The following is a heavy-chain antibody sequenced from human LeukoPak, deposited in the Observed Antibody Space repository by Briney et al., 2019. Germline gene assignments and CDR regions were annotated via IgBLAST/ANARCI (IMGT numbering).Heavy chain of an antibody. CDR1: GFTFSSYG. J-gene: IGHJ3*02. CDR3: ARAEAPAAIKSGAFDI. Sequence: GGSLRLSRAASGFTFSSYGMHWVRQAPGKGLEWVAVIWYDGSNKYYADSVKGRFTISRDNSKNTLYLQMNSLRAEDTAVYYCARAEAPAAIKSGAFDIWGQGTMVTVSS. D-gene: IGHD2-2*01. CDR2: IWYDGSNK. V-gene: IGHV3-33*01.